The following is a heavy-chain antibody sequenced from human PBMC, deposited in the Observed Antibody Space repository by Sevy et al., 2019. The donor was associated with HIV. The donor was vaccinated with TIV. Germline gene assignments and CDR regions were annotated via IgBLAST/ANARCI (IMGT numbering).Heavy chain of an antibody. V-gene: IGHV3-30*18. CDR1: GFTLSSHV. CDR3: AKDPRPYGDNVEGFDY. J-gene: IGHJ4*02. D-gene: IGHD4-17*01. CDR2: LSYDGVTR. Sequence: GGSLRLSCEVSGFTLSSHVMHWVRQAPGKGLEWVAGLSYDGVTRYYPDSVKGRFAISRDNSRNTLYLQLNSLRPEDTAVYYGAKDPRPYGDNVEGFDYWGQGTLVTVSS.